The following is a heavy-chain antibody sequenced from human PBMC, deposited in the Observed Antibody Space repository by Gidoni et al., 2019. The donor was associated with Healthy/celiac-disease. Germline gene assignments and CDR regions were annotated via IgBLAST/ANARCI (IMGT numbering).Heavy chain of an antibody. J-gene: IGHJ4*02. CDR2: IYSGGST. CDR3: AREPHIVGARGALDY. Sequence: EVQLVESGGGLVQPGGSLRLSCAASGFTVSSNYMSWVRQAPGKGLEWVSVIYSGGSTYYADSVKGRFTISRDNSKNTLYLQMNSLRAEDTAVYYCAREPHIVGARGALDYWGQGTLVTVSS. V-gene: IGHV3-66*01. D-gene: IGHD1-26*01. CDR1: GFTVSSNY.